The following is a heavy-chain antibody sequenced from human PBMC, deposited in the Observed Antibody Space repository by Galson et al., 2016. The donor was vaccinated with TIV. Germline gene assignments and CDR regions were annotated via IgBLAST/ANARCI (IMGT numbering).Heavy chain of an antibody. CDR2: IDWDDDI. CDR3: ARMPLPTEYYETSGNSGAFDF. CDR1: GFSLSATGMS. Sequence: PALVKPTQTLTLTCTFPGFSLSATGMSVSWIRQPPGKALEWLARIDWDDDIYFSTSLRTRLTISKDTSKNQVVLTMTNMDPVDTATYFCARMPLPTEYYETSGNSGAFDFWGQGTKVTVSS. V-gene: IGHV2-70*11. J-gene: IGHJ3*01. D-gene: IGHD3-16*01.